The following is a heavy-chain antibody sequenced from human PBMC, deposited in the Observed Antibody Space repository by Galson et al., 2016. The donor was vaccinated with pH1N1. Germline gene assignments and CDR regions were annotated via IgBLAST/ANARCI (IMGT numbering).Heavy chain of an antibody. CDR2: VIPIFSIV. J-gene: IGHJ3*02. D-gene: IGHD4-23*01. V-gene: IGHV1-69*04. CDR3: ARSPATVVAPGKPFDI. Sequence: SVKVSCKASGGAFSRNAISWVRQAPGQGLECMGRVIPIFSIVKYAQKFQGRVTISADKSTSTAYMELSNLSSEDTAVYYCARSPATVVAPGKPFDIWGQGTMVTVSS. CDR1: GGAFSRNA.